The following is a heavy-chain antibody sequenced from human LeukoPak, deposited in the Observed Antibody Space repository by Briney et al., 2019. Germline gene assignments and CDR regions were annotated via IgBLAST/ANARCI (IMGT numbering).Heavy chain of an antibody. D-gene: IGHD2-2*01. CDR3: ARGGYVPAAIVAPPRPTNWFDP. J-gene: IGHJ5*02. V-gene: IGHV4-30-2*01. CDR1: GGSISSGGYS. Sequence: SETLSLTCAVSGGSISSGGYSWSWLRQPPGKGLEWIVYIYHSGSTYYNPSLKSRVTISVDSSKNQFSLKLSSVPAADTAVYYCARGGYVPAAIVAPPRPTNWFDPWGQGTLVTVSS. CDR2: IYHSGST.